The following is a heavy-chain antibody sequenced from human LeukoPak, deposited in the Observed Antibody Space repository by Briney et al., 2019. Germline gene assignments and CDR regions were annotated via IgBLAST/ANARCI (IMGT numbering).Heavy chain of an antibody. V-gene: IGHV3-30*04. Sequence: GGSLRLSCAASGFTFSSYSLHWVRQTPGKGLEWVAVISYDESYKHYADSVKGRFTISRDNSQNTLCLQMNSLAIEDTGIYYCARGQFMSTETDEDVWGKGTTVTVSS. J-gene: IGHJ6*04. D-gene: IGHD4-17*01. CDR2: ISYDESYK. CDR3: ARGQFMSTETDEDV. CDR1: GFTFSSYS.